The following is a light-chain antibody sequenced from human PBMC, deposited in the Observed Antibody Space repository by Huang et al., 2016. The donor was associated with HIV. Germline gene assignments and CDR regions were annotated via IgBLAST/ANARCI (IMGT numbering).Light chain of an antibody. J-gene: IGKJ1*01. CDR3: QRYNSVPRM. V-gene: IGKV1-27*01. Sequence: DMQMTQSPSSLSASVGARVTLSCRATHDIDNYLAWYKQKPGRVPNLLIYGATTLQSGGPSRFSGSGSGTNFTLTIASLQPEDVATYYCQRYNSVPRMFGQGTKVEIK. CDR2: GAT. CDR1: HDIDNY.